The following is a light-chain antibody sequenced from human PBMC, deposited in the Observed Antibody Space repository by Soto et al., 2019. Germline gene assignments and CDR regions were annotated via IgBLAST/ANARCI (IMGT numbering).Light chain of an antibody. J-gene: IGKJ1*01. V-gene: IGKV1-39*01. CDR3: QQSYSTTWT. Sequence: IHMTQSPSSLSASVGHRVTIICRASQGISTYLNCYQQKPGKAPKLLIYAASSLQSGVPSRFSGSGSETDFTLTISSLQPEDFATYSCQQSYSTTWTFGQGTKVDIK. CDR2: AAS. CDR1: QGISTY.